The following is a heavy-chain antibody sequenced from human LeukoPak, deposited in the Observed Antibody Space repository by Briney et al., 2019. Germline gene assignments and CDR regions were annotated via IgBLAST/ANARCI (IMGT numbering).Heavy chain of an antibody. CDR1: GGTFSSYA. D-gene: IGHD3-22*01. CDR3: ARETPYYYDSSGYLAAFDY. J-gene: IGHJ4*02. Sequence: ASVKVSCKASGGTFSSYAISWVRQAPGQGLEWMGWISAYNGNTNYAQKLQGRVTMTTDTSTSTAYMELRSLRSDDTAVYYCARETPYYYDSSGYLAAFDYWGQGTLVTVSS. CDR2: ISAYNGNT. V-gene: IGHV1-18*01.